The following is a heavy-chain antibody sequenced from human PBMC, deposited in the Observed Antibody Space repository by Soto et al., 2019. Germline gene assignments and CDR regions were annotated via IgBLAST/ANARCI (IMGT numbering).Heavy chain of an antibody. Sequence: QVHLAQSGAEMKKPGSSMRVSCEASGGAISTSVIGWVRQAPGQGLEWMGGIIPFFGGPKYAQKFQGRVTISADEFLFNGLLEVTRPKSGDTANFYLSGDPPFGWRPGGFDVWGPGALIIVSS. CDR3: SGDPPFGWRPGGFDV. CDR1: GGAISTSV. D-gene: IGHD3-16*01. CDR2: IIPFFGGP. J-gene: IGHJ3*01. V-gene: IGHV1-69*01.